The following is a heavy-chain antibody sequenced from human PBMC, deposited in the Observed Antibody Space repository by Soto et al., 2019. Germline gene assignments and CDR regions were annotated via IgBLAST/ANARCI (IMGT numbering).Heavy chain of an antibody. J-gene: IGHJ4*02. V-gene: IGHV1-69*01. CDR3: ARDGGRLSGGIDY. CDR2: IIPIFGTA. D-gene: IGHD1-26*01. Sequence: QVQLVQSGAEVKEPGSSVKVSCKASGGTLSSYSINWVRQAPGQGLEWMGEIIPIFGTANYAQKFQGRVTITADEATSTAHMEVGSLGSEDTAVYYCARDGGRLSGGIDYWGQGTLVTGSS. CDR1: GGTLSSYS.